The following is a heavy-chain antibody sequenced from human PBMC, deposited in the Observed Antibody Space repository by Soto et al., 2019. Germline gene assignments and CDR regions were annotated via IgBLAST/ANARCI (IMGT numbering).Heavy chain of an antibody. D-gene: IGHD2-2*01. J-gene: IGHJ4*02. Sequence: SETLSLTCAVYGGSFSGYYWTWIRQSPEKGLEWIGEVNHSGTTYYNPSLKTRVTISVHTPKNQFSLKMSSVTAADTAVYYCARGIGYCSSINCYPSRRLSFDSWGQGSLVTVSS. CDR2: VNHSGTT. CDR3: ARGIGYCSSINCYPSRRLSFDS. CDR1: GGSFSGYY. V-gene: IGHV4-34*01.